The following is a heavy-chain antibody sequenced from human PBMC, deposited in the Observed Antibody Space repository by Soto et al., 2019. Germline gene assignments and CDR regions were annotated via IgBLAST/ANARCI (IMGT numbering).Heavy chain of an antibody. CDR2: FNPNSGDT. CDR3: ATEASAVLALDY. CDR1: GYTFTAYS. V-gene: IGHV1-2*02. D-gene: IGHD6-19*01. Sequence: ASVKVSCKASGYTFTAYSMHWVRQAPGQGLEWIGWFNPNSGDTVYAEKFQGRVTLTRDTSISTAYMELSSLRSDDTALYYCATEASAVLALDYWGQGTLVTVSS. J-gene: IGHJ4*02.